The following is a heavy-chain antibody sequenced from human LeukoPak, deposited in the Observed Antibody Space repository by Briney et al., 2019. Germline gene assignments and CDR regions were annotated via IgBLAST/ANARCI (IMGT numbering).Heavy chain of an antibody. J-gene: IGHJ5*02. D-gene: IGHD7-27*01. CDR1: GFTFSSSA. Sequence: PGGSLRLSCAASGFTFSSSAMTWVRPPPGKGLEWVSSISGGGESTHYADSVKGRFTISRDNSKNTLYLQMNSLRAEDTAVYYCAKDSPVLGPWGQGTLVTVPS. CDR2: ISGGGEST. V-gene: IGHV3-23*01. CDR3: AKDSPVLGP.